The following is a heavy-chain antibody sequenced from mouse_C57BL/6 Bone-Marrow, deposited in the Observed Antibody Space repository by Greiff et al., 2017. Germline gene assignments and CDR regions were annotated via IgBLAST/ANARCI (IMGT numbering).Heavy chain of an antibody. Sequence: EVQLQQSGPELVKPGASVKMSCKASGYTFTDYNMHWVKQSHGKSLEWIGNINPNNGGTSYNQKFKGKATLTVNQSSRTAYMELRSLTSEDSAVYYCANDLLWLRRYYYAMDYWGQGTSVTVSS. CDR3: ANDLLWLRRYYYAMDY. CDR1: GYTFTDYN. D-gene: IGHD2-2*01. J-gene: IGHJ4*01. V-gene: IGHV1-22*01. CDR2: INPNNGGT.